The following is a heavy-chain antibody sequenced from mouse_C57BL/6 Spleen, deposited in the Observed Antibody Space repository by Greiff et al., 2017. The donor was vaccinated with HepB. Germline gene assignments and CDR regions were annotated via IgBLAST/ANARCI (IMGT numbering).Heavy chain of an antibody. CDR2: IYPGDGDT. CDR1: GYAFSSSW. V-gene: IGHV1-82*01. J-gene: IGHJ2*01. CDR3: AREGKTGTVDY. D-gene: IGHD4-1*01. Sequence: QVQLKESGPELVKPGASVKISCKASGYAFSSSWMNWVKQRPGKGLEWIGRIYPGDGDTNYNGKFKGKATLTADKSSSTAYMQLSSLTSEDSAVYFCAREGKTGTVDYWGQGTTLTVSS.